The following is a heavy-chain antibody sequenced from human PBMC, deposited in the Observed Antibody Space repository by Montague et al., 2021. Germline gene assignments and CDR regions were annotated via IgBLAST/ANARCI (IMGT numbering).Heavy chain of an antibody. D-gene: IGHD3-10*01. V-gene: IGHV4-39*01. CDR2: IYYSGTT. Sequence: SETLSLTCTVSGVSISSSNYHWGWIRQPPGKGPEWIGSIYYSGTTYYNPSLRSRVTISVDTSENQFSLKLNSVTAADTAFYYRTRKGWFGDYGFDIWGQGTMVTVSS. CDR3: TRKGWFGDYGFDI. J-gene: IGHJ3*02. CDR1: GVSISSSNYH.